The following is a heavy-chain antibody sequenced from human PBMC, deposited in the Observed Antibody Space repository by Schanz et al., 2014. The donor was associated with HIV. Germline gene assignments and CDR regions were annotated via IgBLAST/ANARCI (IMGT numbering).Heavy chain of an antibody. CDR2: LRQDGGEL. V-gene: IGHV3-7*01. D-gene: IGHD3-22*01. CDR1: GFTFSNYW. Sequence: EVQLVESGGGLVRPGGSLRLSCAASGFTFSNYWMTWVRQAPGKGLEWVANLRQDGGELNYVDSVKGRFTIFRDNAKKSLYLQMNSVTTEDTAVYYCAREVVVRGKSYFDYWGQGTLVTVSP. CDR3: AREVVVRGKSYFDY. J-gene: IGHJ4*02.